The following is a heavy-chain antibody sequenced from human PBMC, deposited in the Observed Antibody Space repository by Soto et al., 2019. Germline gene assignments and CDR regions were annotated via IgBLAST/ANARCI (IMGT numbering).Heavy chain of an antibody. CDR2: IYYSGST. CDR1: GGSISSSSYY. CDR3: ARPGYSSSWYLRAPDYYYGMDV. V-gene: IGHV4-39*01. Sequence: QLQLQESGPGLVKPSETLSLTCTVSGGSISSSSYYWGWIRQPPGKGLEWIGSIYYSGSTYYNPSLKSRVTISVDTSKNQFSLKLSSVTAADTAVYYCARPGYSSSWYLRAPDYYYGMDVWGQGTTVTVSS. D-gene: IGHD6-13*01. J-gene: IGHJ6*02.